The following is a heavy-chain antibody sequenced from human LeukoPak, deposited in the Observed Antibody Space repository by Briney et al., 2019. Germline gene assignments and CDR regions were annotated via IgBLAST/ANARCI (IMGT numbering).Heavy chain of an antibody. Sequence: ASVKVSCKASGYTFTSYGISWVRQAPGQGLEWMGWISAYNGNTNYAQKLQGRVTMTTDTSTSTAYMELRSLRSDDTAVYYCARVSLHESPDVVVAARDYWGQGTLVTVSS. D-gene: IGHD2-15*01. CDR2: ISAYNGNT. CDR1: GYTFTSYG. V-gene: IGHV1-18*01. J-gene: IGHJ4*02. CDR3: ARVSLHESPDVVVAARDY.